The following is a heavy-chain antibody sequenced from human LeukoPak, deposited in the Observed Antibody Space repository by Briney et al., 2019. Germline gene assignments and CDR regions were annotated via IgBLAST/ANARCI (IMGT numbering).Heavy chain of an antibody. CDR2: ISGGGAKA. J-gene: IGHJ6*03. D-gene: IGHD3-10*01. V-gene: IGHV3-23*01. CDR3: AKDPMWFGEGDYKYYMDV. Sequence: PGGSLRLSCTVSGFTFSNFWMSWVRQAPGRGLEWVSGISGGGAKAYYSDSVKGRFTISRDNSKSMLYLQMNSLRVEDTALYYCAKDPMWFGEGDYKYYMDVWGKGTTVTVSS. CDR1: GFTFSNFW.